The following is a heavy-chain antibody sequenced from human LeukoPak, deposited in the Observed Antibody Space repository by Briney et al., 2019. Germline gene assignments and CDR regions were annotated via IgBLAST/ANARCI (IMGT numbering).Heavy chain of an antibody. CDR3: ARDLPVVPAAANWFDP. D-gene: IGHD2-2*01. V-gene: IGHV4-34*01. CDR2: INHSGST. Sequence: SETLSLTCAVYGGSFSGYYWSWIREPPGMGLEWIGEINHSGSTNYNPSLKSRVTISVATSKNQFSLKLSSVTAADTAVYYCARDLPVVPAAANWFDPWGQGTLVTVSS. J-gene: IGHJ5*02. CDR1: GGSFSGYY.